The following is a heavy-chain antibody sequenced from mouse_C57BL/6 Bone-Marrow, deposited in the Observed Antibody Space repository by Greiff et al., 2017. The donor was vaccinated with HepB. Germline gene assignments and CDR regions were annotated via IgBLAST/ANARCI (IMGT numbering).Heavy chain of an antibody. CDR3: ARCTQTAQASFAY. CDR1: GFTFTDYY. V-gene: IGHV7-3*01. CDR2: IRNKANGYTT. J-gene: IGHJ3*01. Sequence: EVKVVESGGGLVQPGGSLSLSCAASGFTFTDYYMSWVRQPPGKALEWLGFIRNKANGYTTEYSASVKGRFTISRDNSQSILYLQMNALRAEDSATYYCARCTQTAQASFAYWGQGTLVTVSA. D-gene: IGHD3-2*02.